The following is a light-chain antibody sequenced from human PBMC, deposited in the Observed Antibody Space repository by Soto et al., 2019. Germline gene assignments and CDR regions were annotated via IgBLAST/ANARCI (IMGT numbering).Light chain of an antibody. CDR1: SSDVGSYNL. V-gene: IGLV2-23*02. CDR2: EVS. J-gene: IGLJ1*01. CDR3: CSYAGSSTFV. Sequence: QSALTQPASVSGSPGQSITISCTGTSSDVGSYNLVSWYQQHPGKAPKLMIYEVSKRPSGVSNRFSGSKSGNTASPTISGLQAEDEAAYYCCSYAGSSTFVFGTGTKVTVL.